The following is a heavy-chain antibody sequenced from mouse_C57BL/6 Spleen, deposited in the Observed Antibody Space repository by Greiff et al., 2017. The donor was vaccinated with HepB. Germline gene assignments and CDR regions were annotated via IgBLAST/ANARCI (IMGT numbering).Heavy chain of an antibody. CDR2: IDPETGGT. D-gene: IGHD2-5*01. Sequence: QVQLQQSGAELVRPGASVTLSCKASGYTFTDYEMHWVKQTPVHGLEWIGAIDPETGGTAYNQKFKGKAILTADRSSSTAYMELRSLTSEDSAVYYCTREGYSNYYFDYWGQGTTLTVSS. V-gene: IGHV1-15*01. CDR3: TREGYSNYYFDY. CDR1: GYTFTDYE. J-gene: IGHJ2*01.